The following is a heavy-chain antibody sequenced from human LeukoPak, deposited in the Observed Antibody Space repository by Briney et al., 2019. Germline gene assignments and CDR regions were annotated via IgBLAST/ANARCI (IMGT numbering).Heavy chain of an antibody. CDR2: SSSSSSYI. V-gene: IGHV3-21*01. Sequence: GGSLRLSCAASGFTFSSYSMNWVRQTPGKGLEWASSSSSSSSYIFYADSVKGRFTMSRDNAKKSLFLQMNSLRAEDTAVYYCAKDSHWILFDDWGQGTLVTVSS. CDR3: AKDSHWILFDD. D-gene: IGHD2-2*03. CDR1: GFTFSSYS. J-gene: IGHJ4*02.